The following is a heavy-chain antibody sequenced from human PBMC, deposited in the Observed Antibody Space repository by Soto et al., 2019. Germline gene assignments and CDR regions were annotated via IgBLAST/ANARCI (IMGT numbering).Heavy chain of an antibody. CDR2: INGDGSFT. D-gene: IGHD3-10*01. Sequence: AGGSLRLSCGASGFTFSNYWMHWVRQAPGEGLVWVSCINGDGSFTRFADSVKGRFTISRDNAKNTLYLQMNSLRADDTAVYYCARVGGGSGNFDYWGQGTLVTVSS. J-gene: IGHJ4*02. CDR3: ARVGGGSGNFDY. V-gene: IGHV3-74*01. CDR1: GFTFSNYW.